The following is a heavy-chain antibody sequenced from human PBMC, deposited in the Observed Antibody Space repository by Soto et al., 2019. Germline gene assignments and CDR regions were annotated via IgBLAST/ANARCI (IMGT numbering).Heavy chain of an antibody. J-gene: IGHJ3*01. D-gene: IGHD2-21*02. Sequence: PGGSLRLSCAASGFTSSYYWMHWVRQAPGQGLVWVSRIHSDGSSTTYADSVKGRFTISRDNAKNTLYLQMNSLRVEDTAVYYCARGDRGAFDLWGQGTMVTGSS. CDR3: ARGDRGAFDL. CDR1: GFTSSYYW. V-gene: IGHV3-74*01. CDR2: IHSDGSST.